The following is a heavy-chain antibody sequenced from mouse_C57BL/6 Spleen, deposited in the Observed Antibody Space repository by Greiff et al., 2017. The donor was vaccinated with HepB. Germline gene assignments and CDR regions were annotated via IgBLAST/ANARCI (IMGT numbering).Heavy chain of an antibody. V-gene: IGHV1-62-2*01. Sequence: VQLQQSGAELVKPGASVKLSCKASGYTFTEYTIHWVKQRSGQGLEWIGWVYPGSGSIKYNEKFKDKATLTADKSSSTVYMELSRLTSEDSAVYFCARHEEDGIYDGYHGGFAYWGQGTLVTVSA. CDR3: ARHEEDGIYDGYHGGFAY. J-gene: IGHJ3*01. D-gene: IGHD2-3*01. CDR2: VYPGSGSI. CDR1: GYTFTEYT.